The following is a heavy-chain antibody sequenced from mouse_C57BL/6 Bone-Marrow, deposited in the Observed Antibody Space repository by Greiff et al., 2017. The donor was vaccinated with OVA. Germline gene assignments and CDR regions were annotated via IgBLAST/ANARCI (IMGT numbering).Heavy chain of an antibody. CDR1: GFTFSDYY. Sequence: EVMLVESEGGLVQPGSSMKLSCTASGFTFSDYYMAWVRPVPEKGLEWVANINYDGSSTYYLDSLKSRFIISRDNAKNILYLQMSSLKSEDTATYYCARDPAYYSGYWYFDVWGTGTTVTVSS. CDR3: ARDPAYYSGYWYFDV. V-gene: IGHV5-16*01. J-gene: IGHJ1*03. D-gene: IGHD2-12*01. CDR2: INYDGSST.